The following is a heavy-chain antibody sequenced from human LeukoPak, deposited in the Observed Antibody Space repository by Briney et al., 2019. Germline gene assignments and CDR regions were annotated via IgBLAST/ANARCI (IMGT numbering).Heavy chain of an antibody. CDR3: TKRVKYGGTWDHFAD. D-gene: IGHD1-26*01. CDR1: GFTFDNHR. CDR2: VNADGGNT. J-gene: IGHJ4*02. Sequence: PGGSLRLSCAASGFTFDNHRMSWVRQAPGKGLEWVSTVNADGGNTYYADSVKGRFTISRDNSKSTLILQMNSLRVEDTALYYCTKRVKYGGTWDHFADWGQGTLVTVSS. V-gene: IGHV3-23*01.